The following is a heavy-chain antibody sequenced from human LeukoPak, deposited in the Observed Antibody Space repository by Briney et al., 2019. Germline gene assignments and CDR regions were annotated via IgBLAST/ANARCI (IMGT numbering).Heavy chain of an antibody. D-gene: IGHD3-9*01. CDR1: GFTFSSYA. J-gene: IGHJ4*02. CDR3: AKIALLILTGYYDRDY. CDR2: ISGSGGST. V-gene: IGHV3-23*01. Sequence: HPGGSLRLSCAASGFTFSSYAMSWVRQAPGKGLEWVSAISGSGGSTYYADSVKGRFTISRDNSKNTLYLQMNSLRAEDTAVYYCAKIALLILTGYYDRDYWGQGTLVTVSS.